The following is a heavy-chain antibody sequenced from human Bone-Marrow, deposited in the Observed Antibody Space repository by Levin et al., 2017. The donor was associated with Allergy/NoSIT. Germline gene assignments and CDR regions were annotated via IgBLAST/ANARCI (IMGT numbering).Heavy chain of an antibody. J-gene: IGHJ4*02. Sequence: SETLSLTCIVSGGSISNNFWNWIRQPPGKGLEYIGNVYSSGNTNYNPSLKSRVTISIDTSRNQVSLRLRSVTAADTAVYYCAKSSSWGSTGWDYFDYWGQGALVTVSS. CDR2: VYSSGNT. D-gene: IGHD6-19*01. CDR1: GGSISNNF. CDR3: AKSSSWGSTGWDYFDY. V-gene: IGHV4-59*01.